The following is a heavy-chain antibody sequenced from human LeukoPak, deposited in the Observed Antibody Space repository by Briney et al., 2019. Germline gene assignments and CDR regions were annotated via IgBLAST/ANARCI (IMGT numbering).Heavy chain of an antibody. CDR3: ATRFPDFGDYVPYFDY. V-gene: IGHV4-31*11. CDR1: GDSISSVNYF. J-gene: IGHJ4*02. Sequence: PSQTLSLTCAVSGDSISSVNYFWSWIRQHPGKGLEWIGYISYRGSTYYNPSLRSRVSISLDTSKNQLSLRLSSVTAADTAVYYCATRFPDFGDYVPYFDYWGRGTLVTVSS. CDR2: ISYRGST. D-gene: IGHD4-17*01.